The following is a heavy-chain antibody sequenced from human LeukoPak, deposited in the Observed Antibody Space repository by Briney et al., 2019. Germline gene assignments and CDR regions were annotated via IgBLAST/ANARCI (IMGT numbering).Heavy chain of an antibody. V-gene: IGHV4-59*01. CDR3: ARERPSGDSSGYYPSDAFDI. CDR1: GGSISGYY. CDR2: IYYSGST. Sequence: SETLSLTCTVSGGSISGYYWSWIRQPPGKGLEWIGYIYYSGSTNYNPSLKSRVTISVDTSKNQFSLKLSSVTAADTAVYYCARERPSGDSSGYYPSDAFDIWGQGTMVTVSS. D-gene: IGHD3-22*01. J-gene: IGHJ3*02.